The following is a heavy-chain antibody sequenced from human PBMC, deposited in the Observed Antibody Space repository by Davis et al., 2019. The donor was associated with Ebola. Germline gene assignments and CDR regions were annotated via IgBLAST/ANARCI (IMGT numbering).Heavy chain of an antibody. V-gene: IGHV3-74*01. CDR1: GFTFSSYW. D-gene: IGHD2-2*01. J-gene: IGHJ6*02. CDR3: ARGYQLLPYGMDV. CDR2: INSDGSST. Sequence: PGGSLRLSCAASGFTFSSYWMHWVRQAPGKGLVWVSRINSDGSSTSYADSVKGRFTISRDNAKNTLYLQMNSLRAEDTAVYYCARGYQLLPYGMDVWGQGTTVIVSS.